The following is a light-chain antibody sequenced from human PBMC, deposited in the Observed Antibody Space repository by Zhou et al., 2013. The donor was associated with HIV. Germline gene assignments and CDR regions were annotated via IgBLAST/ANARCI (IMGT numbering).Light chain of an antibody. CDR1: QSISSY. CDR2: AAS. V-gene: IGKV1-39*01. J-gene: IGKJ2*01. Sequence: DIQMTQSPSSLSASVGDRVTITCRTSQSISSYLNWYQQKSGKAPKLLIFAASSLQSGVPSRLSGSGSGTEFTLTISSLQPDDFATYYCQQYNSYSTFGQGTKLEIK. CDR3: QQYNSYST.